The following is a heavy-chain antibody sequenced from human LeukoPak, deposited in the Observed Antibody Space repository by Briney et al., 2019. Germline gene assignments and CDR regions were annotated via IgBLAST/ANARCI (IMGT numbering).Heavy chain of an antibody. V-gene: IGHV1-69*05. Sequence: ASVKVSCKASGGTFSSYAISWVRQAPGQGLEWMGGIIPIFGTANYAQKLQGRVTMTTDTSTSTAYMELRSLRSDDTAVYYCARDGVNWFDPWGQGTLVTVSS. CDR2: IIPIFGTA. CDR3: ARDGVNWFDP. D-gene: IGHD2-8*01. J-gene: IGHJ5*02. CDR1: GGTFSSYA.